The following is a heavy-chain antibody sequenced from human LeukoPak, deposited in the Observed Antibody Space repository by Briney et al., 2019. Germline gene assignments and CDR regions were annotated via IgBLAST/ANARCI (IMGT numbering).Heavy chain of an antibody. V-gene: IGHV4-39*07. Sequence: PSETPSLTCTVSGGSISSSSYYWGWIRQPPGKGLEWIGSIYYSGSTYYNPSLKSRVTISVDTSKNQFSLKLSSVTAADTAVYYCARESRRVVVSNYYMDVWGKGTTVTVSS. J-gene: IGHJ6*03. D-gene: IGHD3-22*01. CDR3: ARESRRVVVSNYYMDV. CDR1: GGSISSSSYY. CDR2: IYYSGST.